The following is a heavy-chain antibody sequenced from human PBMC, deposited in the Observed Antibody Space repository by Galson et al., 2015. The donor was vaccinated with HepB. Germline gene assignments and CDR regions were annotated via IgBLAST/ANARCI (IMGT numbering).Heavy chain of an antibody. Sequence: SLRLSCAASGFTFSSYWMHWVRQAPGKGLVWVSRINSDGSSTSYADSVKGRFTISRDNAKNTLYLQMNSLRAEDTAVYYCARVETVYSYGYYYMDVWGKGTTVTVSS. CDR3: ARVETVYSYGYYYMDV. D-gene: IGHD5-18*01. CDR2: INSDGSST. J-gene: IGHJ6*03. V-gene: IGHV3-74*01. CDR1: GFTFSSYW.